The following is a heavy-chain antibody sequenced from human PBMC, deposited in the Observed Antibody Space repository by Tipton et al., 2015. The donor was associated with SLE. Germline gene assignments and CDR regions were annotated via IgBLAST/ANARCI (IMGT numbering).Heavy chain of an antibody. CDR3: AKDVGPEYSSSDY. V-gene: IGHV3-33*06. J-gene: IGHJ4*02. D-gene: IGHD6-6*01. Sequence: SGFTFSRNGMHWVRQAPGKGLEWVAVIWYDGSNKYYADSVKGRFTISRDNSKNTLYLQMNSLRAEDTAMYYCAKDVGPEYSSSDYWGQGTLVTVSS. CDR1: GFTFSRNG. CDR2: IWYDGSNK.